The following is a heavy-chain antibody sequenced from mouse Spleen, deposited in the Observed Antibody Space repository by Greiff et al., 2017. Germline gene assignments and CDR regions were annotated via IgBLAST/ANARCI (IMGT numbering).Heavy chain of an antibody. J-gene: IGHJ4*01. D-gene: IGHD2-1*01. CDR1: GYAFSSSW. CDR2: IYPGDGDT. V-gene: IGHV1-82*01. CDR3: AREGGGNYDAMDY. Sequence: QVHVKQSGPELVKPGASVKISCKASGYAFSSSWMNWVKQRPGKGLEWIGRIYPGDGDTNYNGKFKGKATLTADKSSSTAYMQLSSLTSEDSAVYFCAREGGGNYDAMDYWGQGTSVTVSS.